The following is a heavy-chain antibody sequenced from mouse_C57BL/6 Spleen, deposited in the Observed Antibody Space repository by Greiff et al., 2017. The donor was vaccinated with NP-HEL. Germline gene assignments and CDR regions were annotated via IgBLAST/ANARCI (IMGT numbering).Heavy chain of an antibody. V-gene: IGHV1-55*01. Sequence: QVQLQQPGAELVKPGASVKMSCKASGYTFTSYWITWVKQRPGQGLEWIGDIYPGSGSTNYNEKFKSKATLTVDTSSSTAYMQLSSLTSEDSAVYYCARGLLRSPPFDVWGTGTTVTVSS. CDR1: GYTFTSYW. CDR3: ARGLLRSPPFDV. J-gene: IGHJ1*03. D-gene: IGHD1-1*01. CDR2: IYPGSGST.